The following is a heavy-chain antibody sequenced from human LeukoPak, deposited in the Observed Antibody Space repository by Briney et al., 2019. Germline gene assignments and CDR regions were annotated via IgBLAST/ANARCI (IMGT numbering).Heavy chain of an antibody. J-gene: IGHJ4*02. CDR3: AKGSGGSRNYFDY. CDR1: GFTFNDYA. CDR2: INGRGVTT. D-gene: IGHD2-15*01. Sequence: PGGSLRLSCAASGFTFNDYAMFWVRQVPGKGLEWVSAINGRGVTTYYADSVKGRFTISRDNSKNTLNLQMNSLRAEDTAVYFCAKGSGGSRNYFDYWGQGTLVTVSS. V-gene: IGHV3-23*01.